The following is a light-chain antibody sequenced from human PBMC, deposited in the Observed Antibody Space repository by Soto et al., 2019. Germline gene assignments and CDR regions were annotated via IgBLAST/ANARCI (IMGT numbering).Light chain of an antibody. CDR1: SVDVGAYDL. J-gene: IGLJ1*01. Sequence: QSVLTQPPSASGSPGQSVTISCTGTSVDVGAYDLVSWYQQHPGKAPKLLIYVVSGRPSGVPDRFSCSKSGNAASLTISGLQAEDEADYYCSSFTTSHTYIFGTGTKVTVL. V-gene: IGLV2-8*01. CDR2: VVS. CDR3: SSFTTSHTYI.